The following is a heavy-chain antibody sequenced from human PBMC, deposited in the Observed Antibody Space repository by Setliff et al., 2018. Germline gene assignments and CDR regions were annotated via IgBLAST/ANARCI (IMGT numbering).Heavy chain of an antibody. V-gene: IGHV3-23*03. CDR1: GFSFSSYT. CDR3: AKRGSSWSPIDF. D-gene: IGHD6-13*01. J-gene: IGHJ4*02. CDR2: IGGSST. Sequence: GGSLTLSCAASGFSFSSYTMNWVRQAPGKGLEWNSSIGGSSTYYADSVKGRFTISRDDSKNTMYLQMNSLRAEDTAVYYCAKRGSSWSPIDFWGQGTLVTVSS.